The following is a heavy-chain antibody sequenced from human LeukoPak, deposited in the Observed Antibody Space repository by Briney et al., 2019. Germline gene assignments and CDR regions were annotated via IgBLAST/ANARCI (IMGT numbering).Heavy chain of an antibody. CDR3: AKRAYYYGSGSPYYYGMDV. CDR2: INHSGST. CDR1: GGSFSGYY. J-gene: IGHJ6*02. D-gene: IGHD3-10*01. Sequence: SETLSLTCAVYGGSFSGYYWSWIRQPPGKGLEWIEEINHSGSTNYNPSLKSRVTISVDTSKNQFSLKLSSVTAADTAVYYCAKRAYYYGSGSPYYYGMDVWGQGTTVTVSS. V-gene: IGHV4-34*01.